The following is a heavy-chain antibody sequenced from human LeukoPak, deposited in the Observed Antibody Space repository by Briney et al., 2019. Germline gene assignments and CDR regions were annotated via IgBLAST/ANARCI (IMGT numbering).Heavy chain of an antibody. CDR1: GGSINTTY. V-gene: IGHV4-34*01. Sequence: SETLSLTCSVSGGSINTTYWSWIRQPPGKGLEWIGEINHSGSTNYNPSLKSRVTISVDTSKNQFSLKLSSVTAADTAVYYCARIRKYYYGSGSYKTATTFDYWGQGTLVTVSS. D-gene: IGHD3-10*01. CDR2: INHSGST. J-gene: IGHJ4*02. CDR3: ARIRKYYYGSGSYKTATTFDY.